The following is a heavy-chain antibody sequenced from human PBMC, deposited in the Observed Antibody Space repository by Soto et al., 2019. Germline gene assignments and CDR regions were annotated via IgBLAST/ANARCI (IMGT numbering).Heavy chain of an antibody. CDR1: GDSISSDY. J-gene: IGHJ4*02. CDR3: ALRSMAVAPEY. CDR2: LYYGQSA. Sequence: PSENLSLTCAVSGDSISSDYSMWIRQPPGKGLVSTGYLYYGQSANYNPSLKSRVTLSVDTSTNQCSLTLISMTAADTSVYYCALRSMAVAPEYWGQGTLVT. D-gene: IGHD3-3*02. V-gene: IGHV4-59*01.